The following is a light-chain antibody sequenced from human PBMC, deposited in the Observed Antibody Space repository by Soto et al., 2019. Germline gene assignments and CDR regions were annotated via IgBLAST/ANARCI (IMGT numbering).Light chain of an antibody. V-gene: IGKV3-20*01. J-gene: IGKJ1*01. CDR1: QSISSNY. CDR2: DAS. Sequence: EIVLTQSPGTLSLSPGERATLSCRASQSISSNYVAWYQQKPGQAPRLLIYDASSRATGIPNRFSGSGSGTDFTLTISRLEPEGFAVFYCQQYGDSPTFGQGTKVDIK. CDR3: QQYGDSPT.